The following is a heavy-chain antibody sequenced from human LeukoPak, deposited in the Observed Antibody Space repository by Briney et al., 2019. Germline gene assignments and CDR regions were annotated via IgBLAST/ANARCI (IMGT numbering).Heavy chain of an antibody. CDR1: GFTFDDYA. D-gene: IGHD6-6*01. Sequence: GRSLRLSCAASGFTFDDYAMHWVRQAPGKGLEWVSGISWNSGSIGYADSVKGRFTISRDNAKNSLHLQMNGLRAEDMALYYCAKGSSIAARRRAFDIWGQGTMVTVSS. V-gene: IGHV3-9*03. CDR3: AKGSSIAARRRAFDI. CDR2: ISWNSGSI. J-gene: IGHJ3*02.